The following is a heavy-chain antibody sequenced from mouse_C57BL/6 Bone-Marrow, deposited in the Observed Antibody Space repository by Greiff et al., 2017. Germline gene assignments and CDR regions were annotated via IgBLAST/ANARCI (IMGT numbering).Heavy chain of an antibody. CDR3: ASGSNYFAWFAY. V-gene: IGHV14-3*01. CDR1: GFNFKNTY. D-gene: IGHD2-5*01. J-gene: IGHJ3*01. CDR2: IDPANGNT. Sequence: VQLQQPVAELVRPGASVKLSCTASGFNFKNTYMHWVKQRPEQGLEWIGRIDPANGNTKYAPKFQGKDTITADTSSNTAYLQLSSLTSEDTAIYYCASGSNYFAWFAYWGQGTLVTVSA.